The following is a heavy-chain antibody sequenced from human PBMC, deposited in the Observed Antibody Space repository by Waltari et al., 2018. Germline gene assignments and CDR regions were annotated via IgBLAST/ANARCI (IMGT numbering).Heavy chain of an antibody. J-gene: IGHJ5*01. CDR3: ARVPWEPYSWLES. CDR2: INGDGTVT. Sequence: EVQLVASGGGIVQPGGSLRLSCTGTGFTFRNYWMHWVRQVPGTGLVGVARINGDGTVTSYVDSMRRRFTISRDNAMKSIYLQINSLRGEDTALYYCARVPWEPYSWLESWGQGTLVTVSS. D-gene: IGHD1-26*01. V-gene: IGHV3-74*01. CDR1: GFTFRNYW.